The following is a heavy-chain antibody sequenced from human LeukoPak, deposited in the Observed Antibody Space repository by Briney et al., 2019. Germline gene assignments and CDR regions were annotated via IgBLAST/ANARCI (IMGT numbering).Heavy chain of an antibody. CDR1: GFTFSTYG. J-gene: IGHJ4*02. Sequence: GGSLRLSCAASGFTFSTYGMHWVRQAPGKGLEWVALIYYDGSNKYYADSVKGRFTVSRDNSKNTLYLQMNILRAEDTGIYYCTREEVRAPLDDWGQGTLVTVSS. D-gene: IGHD3-10*01. CDR2: IYYDGSNK. V-gene: IGHV3-33*01. CDR3: TREEVRAPLDD.